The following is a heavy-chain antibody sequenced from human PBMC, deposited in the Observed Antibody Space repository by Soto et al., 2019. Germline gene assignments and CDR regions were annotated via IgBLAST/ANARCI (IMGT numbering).Heavy chain of an antibody. CDR2: INSDGSST. CDR3: ARVTDDFWSGYYGTWYFDY. J-gene: IGHJ4*02. CDR1: GFTFSSYW. Sequence: GGSLRLSCAASGFTFSSYWMHWVRQAPGKGLVWVSRINSDGSSTSYADSVKGRFTISRDNAKNTLYLQMNSLRAEDTAVYYCARVTDDFWSGYYGTWYFDYWGQGTLVTVSS. V-gene: IGHV3-74*01. D-gene: IGHD3-3*01.